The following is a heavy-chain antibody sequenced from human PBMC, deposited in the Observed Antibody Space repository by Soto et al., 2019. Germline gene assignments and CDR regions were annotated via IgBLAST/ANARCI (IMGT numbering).Heavy chain of an antibody. J-gene: IGHJ6*02. V-gene: IGHV4-39*01. CDR2: FHYSGRT. D-gene: IGHD2-2*01. CDR3: ARLAGYCSGTSCYGYYGMDV. CDR1: GGSISSGPYS. Sequence: SETLSLTCSVSGGSISSGPYSWGWIRQPPGKGLEWIGTFHYSGRTYYSPSLESRVIISVDTSKNQFSLKVSSVTAADTAVFYCARLAGYCSGTSCYGYYGMDVWGQGTTVTVSS.